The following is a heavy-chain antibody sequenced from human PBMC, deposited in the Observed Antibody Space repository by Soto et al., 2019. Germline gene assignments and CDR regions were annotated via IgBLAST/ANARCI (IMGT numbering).Heavy chain of an antibody. J-gene: IGHJ4*02. CDR3: ARVVVATVAVAYFDY. D-gene: IGHD6-19*01. CDR2: ISYDGSNK. V-gene: IGHV3-30-3*01. CDR1: GFTFSSYA. Sequence: GGSLRLSCAASGFTFSSYAMHWVRQAPGKGLEWVAVISYDGSNKYYADSVKGRFTISRDNSKNTLYLQMNSLRAEDTAVYYCARVVVATVAVAYFDYWGQGTLVTVSS.